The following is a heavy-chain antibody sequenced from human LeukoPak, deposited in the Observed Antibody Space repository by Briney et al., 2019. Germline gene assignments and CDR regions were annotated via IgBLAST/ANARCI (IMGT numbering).Heavy chain of an antibody. V-gene: IGHV3-23*01. CDR2: ISATGDST. D-gene: IGHD4/OR15-4a*01. CDR1: GFRFDNYA. J-gene: IGHJ4*02. CDR3: YGEGY. Sequence: PGGSLRLSCAVSGFRFDNYAMSWVRQAPGKGLDWVSTISATGDSTYYADSVKGRFTVSRDNSKNTVYLQPNSLSAEDTAVYYCYGEGYWGQGTLVTVSS.